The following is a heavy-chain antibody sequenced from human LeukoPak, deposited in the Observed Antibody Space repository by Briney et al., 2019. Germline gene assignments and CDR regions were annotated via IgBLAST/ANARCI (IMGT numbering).Heavy chain of an antibody. V-gene: IGHV5-51*01. CDR2: IYPGDSHT. J-gene: IGHJ4*02. CDR1: GYKFGGFW. D-gene: IGHD4/OR15-4a*01. Sequence: GESLKISCKGSGYKFGGFWIGWVRQMPGKGLEWMGIIYPGDSHTTYSPSFQGQVTISADGSVNTAYLQWSSLKVSDTAMYYCARHSGRAPYGDFDYWGQGTLVTVSS. CDR3: ARHSGRAPYGDFDY.